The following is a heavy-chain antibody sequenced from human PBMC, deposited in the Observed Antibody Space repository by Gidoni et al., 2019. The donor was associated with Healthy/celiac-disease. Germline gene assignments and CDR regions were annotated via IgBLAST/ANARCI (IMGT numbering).Heavy chain of an antibody. Sequence: QVQLVQSGAEGKKPGASVKVSCKASGYTCTSYAMHWVRQAPGQRLGWMGWINAGNGNTNYSQKFQGRVPITRSTSASTAYMELSILRSEDTAVYYCARGGYIVVVAHYYYGMDVWGQGTTVTVSS. CDR3: ARGGYIVVVAHYYYGMDV. D-gene: IGHD2-15*01. CDR1: GYTCTSYA. V-gene: IGHV1-3*01. J-gene: IGHJ6*02. CDR2: INAGNGNT.